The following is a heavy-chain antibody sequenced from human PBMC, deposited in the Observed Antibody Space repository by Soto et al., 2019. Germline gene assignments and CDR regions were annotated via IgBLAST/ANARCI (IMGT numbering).Heavy chain of an antibody. J-gene: IGHJ5*02. Sequence: QVQLQESGPGLVKPSQTLSLTCTVSGASISHSDHYWSWIRQPPGKGLEWIGYIYYSGSTYYNTSLKSRVTMALDTSKNQFSLKLSSVTAADTAVYYCVSLFWSGYHWVDPCGQGTLVTVSS. CDR1: GASISHSDHY. V-gene: IGHV4-30-4*01. D-gene: IGHD3-3*01. CDR2: IYYSGST. CDR3: VSLFWSGYHWVDP.